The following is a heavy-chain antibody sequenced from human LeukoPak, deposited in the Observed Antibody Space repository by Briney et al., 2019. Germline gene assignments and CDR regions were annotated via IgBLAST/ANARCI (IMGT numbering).Heavy chain of an antibody. CDR3: ARDFPTLGY. J-gene: IGHJ4*02. V-gene: IGHV3-48*01. Sequence: GRSLRLSCAASGFTFSSYSMNWVRQAPGKGLEWVSYISSSSSTIYYADSVKGRFTISRDNAKNSLYLQMNSLRAEDTAVYYCARDFPTLGYWGQGTLVTVSS. CDR2: ISSSSSTI. CDR1: GFTFSSYS. D-gene: IGHD2/OR15-2a*01.